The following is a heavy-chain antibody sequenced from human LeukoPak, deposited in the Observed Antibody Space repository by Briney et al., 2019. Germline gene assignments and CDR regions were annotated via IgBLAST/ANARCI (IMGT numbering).Heavy chain of an antibody. Sequence: SETLSLTCTVSGGSISSSSYYWGWIRQPPGKGLEWIGSIYYSGSTYYNPSLKSRVTISVDTSKNQFSLKLSSVTAADTAVYYCARNAWFGQYYFDYWGQGTLVTVSS. CDR3: ARNAWFGQYYFDY. V-gene: IGHV4-39*07. J-gene: IGHJ4*02. CDR2: IYYSGST. D-gene: IGHD3-10*01. CDR1: GGSISSSSYY.